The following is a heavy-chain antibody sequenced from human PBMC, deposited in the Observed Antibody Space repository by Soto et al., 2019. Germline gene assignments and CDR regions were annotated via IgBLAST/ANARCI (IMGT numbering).Heavy chain of an antibody. V-gene: IGHV1-18*01. Sequence: GTSVEVCCKACGYTLSVYGVGWWLQTPGQGLEWMGWISAYNGNTNYAQKLQGRVTMTTDTSTSTAYMELRSLRSDDTAVYYCARVLDCSSTSCYAPDYWGQGTLLTVSS. D-gene: IGHD2-2*01. CDR1: GYTLSVYG. J-gene: IGHJ4*02. CDR2: ISAYNGNT. CDR3: ARVLDCSSTSCYAPDY.